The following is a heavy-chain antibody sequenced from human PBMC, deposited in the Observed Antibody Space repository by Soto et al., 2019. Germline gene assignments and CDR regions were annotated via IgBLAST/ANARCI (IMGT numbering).Heavy chain of an antibody. D-gene: IGHD6-25*01. Sequence: PSETLSLTCTVSGGSISSYYWSWIRQPPGKGLEWIGYIYYSGSTNYNPSLKSRVTISVDTSKNQFSLKLSSVTAADTAVYYCAREGAAPPVFVYWGQGTLGTGSS. CDR1: GGSISSYY. V-gene: IGHV4-59*01. CDR2: IYYSGST. J-gene: IGHJ4*02. CDR3: AREGAAPPVFVY.